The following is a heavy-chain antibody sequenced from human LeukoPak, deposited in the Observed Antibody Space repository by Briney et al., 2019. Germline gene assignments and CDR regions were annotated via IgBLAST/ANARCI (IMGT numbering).Heavy chain of an antibody. CDR1: GGTFSSYA. CDR3: ARGVRKQNWFDP. CDR2: IIPIFGTA. J-gene: IGHJ5*02. V-gene: IGHV1-69*05. D-gene: IGHD2-21*01. Sequence: SVKVSCKASGGTFSSYAISWVRQAPGQGLEWMGRIIPIFGTANYAQKFQGRVTITTDESTSTAYMELSSPRSEDTAVYYCARGVRKQNWFDPWGQGTLVTVSS.